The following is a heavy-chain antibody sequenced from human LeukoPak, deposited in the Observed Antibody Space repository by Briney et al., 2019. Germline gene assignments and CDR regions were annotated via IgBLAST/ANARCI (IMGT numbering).Heavy chain of an antibody. Sequence: GGSLRLSYAASGLTFSSYAMSWVRQAPGKGLEWVSVISGSGGSTYYADSVKGRFTISRDNFKNTLYLQMNSLRAEDTAVYYCAKDPGYSGYDRNDDYWGQGPLVTVSS. CDR3: AKDPGYSGYDRNDDY. CDR2: ISGSGGST. D-gene: IGHD5-12*01. V-gene: IGHV3-23*01. CDR1: GLTFSSYA. J-gene: IGHJ4*02.